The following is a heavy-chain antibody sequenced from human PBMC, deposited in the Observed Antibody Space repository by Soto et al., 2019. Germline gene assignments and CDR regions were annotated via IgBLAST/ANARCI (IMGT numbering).Heavy chain of an antibody. Sequence: GGSLRLSCAASGFTFSSYGMHWVRQAPGKGLEWVAVISYDGSDKYYVDSVKGRFTISRDNSKNTLYLQMNSLRTEDTAVYYCAKDISRYSYGRYYYYYYGLDVWGQGTTVTVSS. CDR2: ISYDGSDK. CDR1: GFTFSSYG. V-gene: IGHV3-30*18. CDR3: AKDISRYSYGRYYYYYYGLDV. D-gene: IGHD5-18*01. J-gene: IGHJ6*02.